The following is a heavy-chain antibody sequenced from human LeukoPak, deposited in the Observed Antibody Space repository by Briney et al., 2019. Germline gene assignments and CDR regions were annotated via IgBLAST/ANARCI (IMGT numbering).Heavy chain of an antibody. J-gene: IGHJ4*02. Sequence: GGSLRLSCAASGFTFSSYSMNWLHQAPGKGLEWVSSISSISSYIYYADSVKGRFTISRDNAKNSLYLQMNSLRAEDTAVYYCARGSVPPFDYWGQGTLVTVSS. D-gene: IGHD3-10*02. CDR3: ARGSVPPFDY. CDR2: ISSISSYI. CDR1: GFTFSSYS. V-gene: IGHV3-21*01.